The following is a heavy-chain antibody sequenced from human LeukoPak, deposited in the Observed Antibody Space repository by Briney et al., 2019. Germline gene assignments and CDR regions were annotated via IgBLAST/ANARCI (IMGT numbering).Heavy chain of an antibody. D-gene: IGHD2-21*01. V-gene: IGHV1-18*01. CDR2: ISPYNGNT. CDR1: GYTFTSYG. CDR3: ARDRQCGY. J-gene: IGHJ4*02. Sequence: ASVKVSCKASGYTFTSYGISWVRQAPGQGLEWMGWISPYNGNTNYAPKLQGRVTMTTDTATSTAYMELTSLTSDDTAGYYCARDRQCGYWGQGTLVTVSS.